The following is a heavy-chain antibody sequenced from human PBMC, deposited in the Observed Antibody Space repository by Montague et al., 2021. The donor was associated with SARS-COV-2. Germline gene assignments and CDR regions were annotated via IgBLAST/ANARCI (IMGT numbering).Heavy chain of an antibody. CDR2: IYYSGST. D-gene: IGHD6-13*01. CDR1: GGSISSGGYY. J-gene: IGHJ4*01. V-gene: IGHV4-31*03. Sequence: TLSLTCTVSGGSISSGGYYWSWIRQHPGKGLEWIGYIYYSGSTYYNPSLKSRVTISVDTSKNQFSLKLSSVTAADTAVYYCARDVCWYSSSGFDYWGQGTLVTVSS. CDR3: ARDVCWYSSSGFDY.